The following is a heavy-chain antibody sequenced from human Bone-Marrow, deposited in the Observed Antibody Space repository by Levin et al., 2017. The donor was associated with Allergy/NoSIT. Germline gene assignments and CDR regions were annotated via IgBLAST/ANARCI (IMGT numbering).Heavy chain of an antibody. J-gene: IGHJ4*02. CDR3: AGATDANRGDH. V-gene: IGHV3-53*01. D-gene: IGHD2-2*01. CDR2: IYRNGDT. Sequence: GGSLRLSCAASGLTVSSNYMNWVRQAPGKGLEWVSIIYRNGDTYYADSVQGRFTISRDNSKNTLYLQMNSLRVEDTAVYYCAGATDANRGDHWGQGTLVTVSS. CDR1: GLTVSSNY.